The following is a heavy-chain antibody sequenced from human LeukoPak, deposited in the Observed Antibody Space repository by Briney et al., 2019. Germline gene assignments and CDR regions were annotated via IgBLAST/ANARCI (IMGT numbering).Heavy chain of an antibody. CDR2: ISSSGSTV. D-gene: IGHD6-19*01. J-gene: IGHJ4*02. CDR1: GFTFSSYE. V-gene: IGHV3-48*03. CDR3: ASLTSGLFDY. Sequence: GGSLRLSCAASGFTFSSYEMNWVRQAPGKGLEWVSYISSSGSTVYYADSVKGRLTISRDNAKNSLYLQMNSLRAEDTAVYYCASLTSGLFDYWGQGTLVTVSS.